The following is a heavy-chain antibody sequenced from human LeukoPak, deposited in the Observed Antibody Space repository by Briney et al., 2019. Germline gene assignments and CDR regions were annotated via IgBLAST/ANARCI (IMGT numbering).Heavy chain of an antibody. J-gene: IGHJ6*03. V-gene: IGHV4-38-2*02. CDR3: ASFSGYDSLLPKPYYMDV. CDR1: GYSISTGYY. CDR2: FYHGGST. D-gene: IGHD5-12*01. Sequence: SETLSLTCTVSGYSISTGYYWDWIRQPPGKGLEWIGTFYHGGSTYYNPSLKRRVTISVDTSKNQFSLKLSSVTAADTAVYYCASFSGYDSLLPKPYYMDVWGKGTTVTISS.